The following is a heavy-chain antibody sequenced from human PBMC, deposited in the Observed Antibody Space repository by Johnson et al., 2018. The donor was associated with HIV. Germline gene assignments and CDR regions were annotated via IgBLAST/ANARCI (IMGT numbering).Heavy chain of an antibody. J-gene: IGHJ3*02. CDR2: IWYDGSNK. CDR1: GFTFEDHD. D-gene: IGHD4-17*01. CDR3: AILAGLDYGDSLDAFDI. V-gene: IGHV3-33*08. Sequence: VQLVESGGGVVRPGGSLRLSCGASGFTFEDHDMSWVRQVPGKGLEWVAVIWYDGSNKYYADSVKGRFTISRDNSKNTLYLQMNSLRAEDTAVYYCAILAGLDYGDSLDAFDIWGQGTMVTVSS.